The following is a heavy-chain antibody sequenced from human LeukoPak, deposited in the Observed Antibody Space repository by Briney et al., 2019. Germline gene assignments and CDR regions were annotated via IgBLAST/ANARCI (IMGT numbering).Heavy chain of an antibody. CDR3: TTDLNPVGATKPFDY. D-gene: IGHD1-26*01. J-gene: IGHJ4*02. Sequence: GGSLRLSCAASGFTFSNAWMSWVRQAPGKGLEWVGRIKSKTDGGTTDYAAPVKGRFTISRDDSKNTLYLQMNSLKTEDTAVYYCTTDLNPVGATKPFDYWGQGTLVTVSS. CDR1: GFTFSNAW. V-gene: IGHV3-15*01. CDR2: IKSKTDGGTT.